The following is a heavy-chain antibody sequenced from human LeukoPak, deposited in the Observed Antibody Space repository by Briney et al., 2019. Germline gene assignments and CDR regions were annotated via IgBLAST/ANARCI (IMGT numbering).Heavy chain of an antibody. D-gene: IGHD3-22*01. CDR1: GGSISGGGKY. V-gene: IGHV4-31*03. J-gene: IGHJ4*02. CDR2: IYDSGST. Sequence: PSQTLSLTCTVSGGSISGGGKYWSWIRQHPGKGLEWIGYIYDSGSTYYNPSLRSRVTISGDTSKNQFSLQLSSVTAADTAVYYCATDSGGYRSKLDYWGQGTLVTVSS. CDR3: ATDSGGYRSKLDY.